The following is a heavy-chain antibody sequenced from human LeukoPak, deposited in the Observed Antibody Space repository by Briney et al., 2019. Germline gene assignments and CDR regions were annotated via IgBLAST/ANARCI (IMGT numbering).Heavy chain of an antibody. CDR3: ARHTNDYLLNTFDS. D-gene: IGHD1-1*01. CDR1: GFTVSSKY. Sequence: GGSLRLSYAASGFTVSSKYMSWVRQAPGKGLEWVSVIYSGGSTYYADSVRGRFTISRDNSKNTLYLQMNSLRAEDTAVYYCARHTNDYLLNTFDSWGQGTLVTVSS. V-gene: IGHV3-53*01. CDR2: IYSGGST. J-gene: IGHJ4*02.